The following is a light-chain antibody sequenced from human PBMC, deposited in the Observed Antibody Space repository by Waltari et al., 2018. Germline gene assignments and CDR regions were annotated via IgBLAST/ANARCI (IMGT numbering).Light chain of an antibody. V-gene: IGLV1-40*01. J-gene: IGLJ1*01. CDR1: SSNIGAGYD. CDR2: GNI. CDR3: QSYDISLGGWEV. Sequence: QSVLPQPPSVSGAPGQRVTISCTGSSSNIGAGYDVHSYQQLPGTAPKLLIYGNINRPSGFPDRFSGSKSGTAASLAITGLQAEDEADYYCQSYDISLGGWEVFGTGTKVTVL.